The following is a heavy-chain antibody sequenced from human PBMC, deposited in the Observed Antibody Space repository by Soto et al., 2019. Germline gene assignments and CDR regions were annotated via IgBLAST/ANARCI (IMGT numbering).Heavy chain of an antibody. Sequence: SVKVSWKASGGTFSSYAISWVRQAPGQGLEWMGGIIPIFGTANYAQKFQGRVTITADRSTSTAYMELSSLRSEDTAVYYCARGGICSGGSCYSNNWFDPWGQGTLVTVSS. CDR2: IIPIFGTA. CDR3: ARGGICSGGSCYSNNWFDP. D-gene: IGHD2-15*01. CDR1: GGTFSSYA. V-gene: IGHV1-69*06. J-gene: IGHJ5*02.